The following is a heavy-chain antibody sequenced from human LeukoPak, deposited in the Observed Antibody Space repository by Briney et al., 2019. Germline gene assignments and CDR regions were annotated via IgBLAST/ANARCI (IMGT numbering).Heavy chain of an antibody. CDR1: GYTFTGYY. CDR2: INPNSGGT. CDR3: ARGSMIVVVIGIDY. J-gene: IGHJ4*02. V-gene: IGHV1-2*02. Sequence: ASVKVSCKASGYTFTGYYMHWVRQAPGQGLEWMGWINPNSGGTNYAQKFQGRVTTTRDTSISTAYMELSRLRSDDTAVYYCARGSMIVVVIGIDYWGQGTLVTVSS. D-gene: IGHD3-22*01.